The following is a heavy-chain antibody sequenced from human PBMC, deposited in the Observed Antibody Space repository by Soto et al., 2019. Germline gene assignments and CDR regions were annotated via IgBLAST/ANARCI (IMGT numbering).Heavy chain of an antibody. J-gene: IGHJ3*01. D-gene: IGHD6-6*01. V-gene: IGHV1-69*06. CDR3: ATFRRDRDRLPARPDLFAV. CDR1: GSTFRSYA. CDR2: IIPIFGTA. Sequence: ASVKVSCKASGSTFRSYAISWVRPAPGQGLGWMGGIIPIFGTANYAQKFQGRVTITADKSISTAYLQWSSLKASDTARYYCATFRRDRDRLPARPDLFAVWGQGTLVTVS.